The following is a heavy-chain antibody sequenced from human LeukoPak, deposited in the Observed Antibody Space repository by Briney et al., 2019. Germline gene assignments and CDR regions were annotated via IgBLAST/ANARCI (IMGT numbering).Heavy chain of an antibody. CDR3: ARGGNSSGWEFDY. D-gene: IGHD6-19*01. J-gene: IGHJ4*02. CDR2: ISYDGSNK. CDR1: GFTFSSYA. Sequence: GGSLRLSCAASGFTFSSYAMHWVRQAPGKGLEWVAVISYDGSNKYYADSVKGRFTISRDNSKNTLYLQMNSLRAEDTAVYYCARGGNSSGWEFDYWGQGTLVTVSS. V-gene: IGHV3-30*04.